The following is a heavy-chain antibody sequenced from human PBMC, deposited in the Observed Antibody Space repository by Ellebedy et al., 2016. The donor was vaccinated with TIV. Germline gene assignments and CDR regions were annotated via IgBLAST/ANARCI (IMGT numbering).Heavy chain of an antibody. CDR3: VKLDSSGYYYGRLDY. J-gene: IGHJ4*02. CDR2: ISAGGDST. Sequence: GGSLRLSCAASGFTFSSHAMSWVRQTPGKGLEWVSVISAGGDSTEYGDSVKGRFTISRDNSKNTLYLQMNSLRVEDTAVYYCVKLDSSGYYYGRLDYWGQGTLVTVSS. V-gene: IGHV3-23*01. D-gene: IGHD3-22*01. CDR1: GFTFSSHA.